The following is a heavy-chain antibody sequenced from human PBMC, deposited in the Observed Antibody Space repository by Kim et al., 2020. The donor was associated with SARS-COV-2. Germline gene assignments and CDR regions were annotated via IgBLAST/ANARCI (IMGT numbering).Heavy chain of an antibody. D-gene: IGHD1-26*01. V-gene: IGHV3-23*03. CDR2: IYSAGTIT. CDR1: GFTFSDYA. J-gene: IGHJ4*02. CDR3: AVEFGGSYYNY. Sequence: GGSLRLSCAASGFTFSDYAMSWVRQAPGMGLEWVSVIYSAGTITYYADSVKGRFTISRDNSGNTLYLQMNILRPEDTAVYYCAVEFGGSYYNYWGQVTLVTVSS.